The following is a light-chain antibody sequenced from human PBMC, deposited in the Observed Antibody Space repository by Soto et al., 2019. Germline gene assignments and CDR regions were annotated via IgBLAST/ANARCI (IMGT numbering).Light chain of an antibody. V-gene: IGLV4-69*01. CDR3: QTWGTGIHFYVV. CDR2: LNSDGSH. CDR1: SGHSSYA. Sequence: QLVLTQSPSASASLGASVKLTCTLSSGHSSYAIAWHQQQPEKGPRYLMKLNSDGSHSKGDGIPDRFSGSSSGAERYLTISSLQSEDEADYYCQTWGTGIHFYVVFGGGTKLTVL. J-gene: IGLJ2*01.